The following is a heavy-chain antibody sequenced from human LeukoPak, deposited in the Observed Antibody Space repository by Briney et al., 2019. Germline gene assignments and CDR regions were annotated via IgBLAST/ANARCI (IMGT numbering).Heavy chain of an antibody. Sequence: GGSLRLSCAASGFIFSTYSMNWVRQAPGKGLEWVSTISGSGDRTYYADSVKGRFTISRDNSKNTLFLQMNSLRAEDTAVYYCAKGYYGSGSYGWFDYWGQGTLVTVSS. CDR1: GFIFSTYS. D-gene: IGHD3-10*01. CDR2: ISGSGDRT. J-gene: IGHJ4*02. V-gene: IGHV3-23*01. CDR3: AKGYYGSGSYGWFDY.